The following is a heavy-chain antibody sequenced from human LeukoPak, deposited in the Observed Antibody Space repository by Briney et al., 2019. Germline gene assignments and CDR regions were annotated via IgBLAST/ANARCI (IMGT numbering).Heavy chain of an antibody. CDR3: ARDSPYCGGDCVDDAFDI. CDR2: IYTSGST. V-gene: IGHV4-4*07. J-gene: IGHJ3*02. Sequence: SETLSLTCTVSGGSISSYYWSWIRQPAGKGLEWIGRIYTSGSTNYNPSLKSRVTMSVDTSKNQFSLKLSSVTAADTAVYYCARDSPYCGGDCVDDAFDIWGQGTMVTVSS. D-gene: IGHD2-21*02. CDR1: GGSISSYY.